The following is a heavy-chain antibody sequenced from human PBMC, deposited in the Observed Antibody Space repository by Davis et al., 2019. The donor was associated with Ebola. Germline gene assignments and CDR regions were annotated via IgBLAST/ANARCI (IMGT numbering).Heavy chain of an antibody. CDR3: ARDLIAAADGYHYYYGMDV. J-gene: IGHJ6*02. Sequence: ALVKVSCKASGYTFTSYGISWVRQAPGQGLEWMGWISAYNGNTNYAQKLQGRVTLTTDTSTSTAYMELRSLRSDDTAVYYCARDLIAAADGYHYYYGMDVWGQGTTVTVSS. V-gene: IGHV1-18*01. CDR2: ISAYNGNT. CDR1: GYTFTSYG. D-gene: IGHD6-13*01.